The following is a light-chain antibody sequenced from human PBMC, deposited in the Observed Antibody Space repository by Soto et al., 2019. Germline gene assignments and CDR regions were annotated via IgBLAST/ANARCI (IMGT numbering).Light chain of an antibody. Sequence: QSALAQPRSLSGSPGQSVTISCTGTSSDIGGYNFVSWYQQHPGKAPKVMIYDVGKRPSGVPDRFSGSKSGNTASLTISGLQADDEGDYYCCSYAGSYTLVFGGGTKLTVL. CDR1: SSDIGGYNF. V-gene: IGLV2-11*01. CDR3: CSYAGSYTLV. CDR2: DVG. J-gene: IGLJ2*01.